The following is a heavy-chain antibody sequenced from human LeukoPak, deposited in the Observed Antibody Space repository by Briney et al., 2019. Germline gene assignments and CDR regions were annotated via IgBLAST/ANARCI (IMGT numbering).Heavy chain of an antibody. CDR1: GGSISSSSYY. CDR2: IYYSGST. Sequence: PSETLSLTCTVSGGSISSSSYYWGWIRQPPGKGLEWIANIYYSGSTYLNPSLKSRVTISVDTSKNQFSLKLSSVTAADTAVYYCADHIAAAGHHYFDYWGQGTLVTVPS. D-gene: IGHD6-13*01. CDR3: ADHIAAAGHHYFDY. V-gene: IGHV4-39*07. J-gene: IGHJ4*02.